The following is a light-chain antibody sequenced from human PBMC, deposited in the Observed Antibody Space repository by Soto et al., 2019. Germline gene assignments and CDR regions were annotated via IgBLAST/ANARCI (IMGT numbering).Light chain of an antibody. CDR2: KAS. J-gene: IGKJ5*01. CDR3: QQADSFPIT. V-gene: IGKV1-5*03. Sequence: DIQRTQSPSTLSASVGDRVTITCRASQSIDTWLAWHQQKPGQAPKLLISKASSLESGVPSRFSGSGSGTEFTLTISSLQPDDFATYYCQQADSFPITFGQGTRLEIK. CDR1: QSIDTW.